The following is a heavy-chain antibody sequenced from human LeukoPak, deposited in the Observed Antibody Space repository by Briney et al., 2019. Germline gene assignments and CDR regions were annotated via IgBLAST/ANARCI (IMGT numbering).Heavy chain of an antibody. CDR1: GFTFNNYG. V-gene: IGHV3-23*01. D-gene: IGHD3-22*01. Sequence: PGGSLRLSCAASGFTFNNYGMIWVRQAPGRGLEWVAAISNDGGGTMYAAFVGGRFTISRDNSKNTLFLQMNSLRAEDTALYYCAKGSSGYSAHLWGQGTLVTVSS. CDR3: AKGSSGYSAHL. J-gene: IGHJ5*02. CDR2: ISNDGGGT.